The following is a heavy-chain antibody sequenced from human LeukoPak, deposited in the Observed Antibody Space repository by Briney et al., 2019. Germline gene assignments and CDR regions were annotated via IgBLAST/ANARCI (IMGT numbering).Heavy chain of an antibody. J-gene: IGHJ4*02. Sequence: SETLSLLCTVSGASIRSYYWSWLRQPPGKGLEWIGDIYYSGSIKYNPSLKSRVTISVDTSKNQFSLKLSSVTAADTAIYYCARENPSGYYNRPIDYWGQGTLVTVSS. CDR3: ARENPSGYYNRPIDY. CDR1: GASIRSYY. D-gene: IGHD3-22*01. CDR2: IYYSGSI. V-gene: IGHV4-59*01.